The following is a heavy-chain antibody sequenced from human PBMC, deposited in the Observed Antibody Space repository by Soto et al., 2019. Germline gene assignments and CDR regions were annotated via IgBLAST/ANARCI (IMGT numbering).Heavy chain of an antibody. Sequence: SESLSLTCTVSDDFISSYYWNWIRQPAGKGLEWIGRVSTNGATNYNPSLESRVTMSVDTSKNQFSLKLTSVTAADTAVYFCARADYEILTGSYAMDVCGQGTTVTVSS. CDR1: DDFISSYY. CDR3: ARADYEILTGSYAMDV. CDR2: VSTNGAT. D-gene: IGHD3-9*01. J-gene: IGHJ6*02. V-gene: IGHV4-4*07.